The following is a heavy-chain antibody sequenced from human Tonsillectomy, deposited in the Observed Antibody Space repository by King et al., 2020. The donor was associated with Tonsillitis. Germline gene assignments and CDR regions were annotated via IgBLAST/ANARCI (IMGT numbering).Heavy chain of an antibody. CDR3: ARVGLVATIRGYFDY. D-gene: IGHD5-12*01. J-gene: IGHJ4*02. V-gene: IGHV1-46*01. CDR2: INPSGGST. CDR1: GYTFTSYY. Sequence: QLVQSGAEVKKPGASVKVSCKASGYTFTSYYMHWVRQAPAQGLEWMGIINPSGGSTSYAQKFQGRVTMTRDTSTSTVYMELSSLRSEDTAVYYCARVGLVATIRGYFDYWGQGTLVTVSS.